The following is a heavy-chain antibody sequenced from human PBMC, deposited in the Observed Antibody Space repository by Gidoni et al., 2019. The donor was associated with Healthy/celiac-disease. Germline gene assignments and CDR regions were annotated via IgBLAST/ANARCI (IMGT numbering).Heavy chain of an antibody. D-gene: IGHD3-10*01. CDR3: VRFYGSGLDY. CDR2: IDWDDDK. CDR1: GFSLSTSGMC. Sequence: QVTLRESGPALVKPTQTLTLTCTFSGFSLSTSGMCVTWIRQPPGKALEWLARIDWDDDKYYSTSLKTRLTISKDTSKNQVVLTMTNMDPVDTATYYCVRFYGSGLDYWGQGTLVTVSS. J-gene: IGHJ4*02. V-gene: IGHV2-70*15.